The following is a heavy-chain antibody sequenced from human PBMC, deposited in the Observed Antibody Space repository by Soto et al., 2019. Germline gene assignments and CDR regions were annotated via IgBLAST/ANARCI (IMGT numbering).Heavy chain of an antibody. J-gene: IGHJ4*02. V-gene: IGHV1-18*01. D-gene: IGHD3-22*01. CDR1: GYTFTSYG. Sequence: AASVKVSCKASGYTFTSYGISWVRQAPGQGLEWMGWISAYNGNTNYAQKLQGRVTMTTDTSTSTAYMELRSLRSDDTAVYYCARASEYYYDSSGYYDSSTTHYFDYWGQGTLVTVSS. CDR3: ARASEYYYDSSGYYDSSTTHYFDY. CDR2: ISAYNGNT.